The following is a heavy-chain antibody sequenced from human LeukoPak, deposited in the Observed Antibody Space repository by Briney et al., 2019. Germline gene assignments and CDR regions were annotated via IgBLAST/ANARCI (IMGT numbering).Heavy chain of an antibody. D-gene: IGHD5-12*01. CDR3: ARAVLSGYDKYYFDY. CDR1: GGTFSSYA. Sequence: SVKVSCKASGGTFSSYASSWVRQPPGQGLEWMGGIIPIFGTANYAQKFQGRVTITADESTSTAYMELSSLRSEDTAVYYCARAVLSGYDKYYFDYWGQGTLVTVSS. V-gene: IGHV1-69*13. J-gene: IGHJ4*02. CDR2: IIPIFGTA.